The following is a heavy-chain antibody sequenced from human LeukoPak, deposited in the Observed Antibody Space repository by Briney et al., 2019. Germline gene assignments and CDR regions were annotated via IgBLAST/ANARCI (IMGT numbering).Heavy chain of an antibody. CDR1: GFTFDDYG. V-gene: IGHV3-20*04. CDR3: ARDRYSSSSFDY. J-gene: IGHJ4*02. Sequence: PGGSLRLSCAASGFTFDDYGMSWVRQAPGKGLEWVSGINWNGGSTGYADSVKGRFTISKDNAKNSLYLQMNSLRAEDTALYYCARDRYSSSSFDYWGQGTLVTVSS. D-gene: IGHD6-6*01. CDR2: INWNGGST.